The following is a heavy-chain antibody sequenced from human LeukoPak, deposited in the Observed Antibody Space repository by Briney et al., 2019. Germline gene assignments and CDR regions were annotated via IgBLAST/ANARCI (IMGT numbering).Heavy chain of an antibody. J-gene: IGHJ4*02. CDR1: GYSISSGYY. CDR3: ARYTANTAGYSFDF. V-gene: IGHV4-38-2*02. CDR2: IHHSGVT. Sequence: SETLSLTCTVSGYSISSGYYWSWIRQPPGKGLEWIATIHHSGVTYYNPSLKSRVTMSVDTSKNQFSLKRGSVTAASTAVYYCARYTANTAGYSFDFWGQGALVTVSS. D-gene: IGHD3-22*01.